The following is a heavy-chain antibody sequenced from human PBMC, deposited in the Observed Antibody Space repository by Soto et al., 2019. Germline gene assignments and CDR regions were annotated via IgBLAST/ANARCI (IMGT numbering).Heavy chain of an antibody. V-gene: IGHV3-48*01. CDR1: GFTFSSYS. Sequence: EVQLVESGGGLVQPGGSLRLSCAASGFTFSSYSMNWVRQAPGKGLEWVSYISSSSSTIYYADSVKGRFTISRDNAKNSLYLQMNSLRAEDTAVYYCARDKQLVRGVDAFVIWGQGTMVTVSS. D-gene: IGHD6-6*01. CDR3: ARDKQLVRGVDAFVI. CDR2: ISSSSSTI. J-gene: IGHJ3*02.